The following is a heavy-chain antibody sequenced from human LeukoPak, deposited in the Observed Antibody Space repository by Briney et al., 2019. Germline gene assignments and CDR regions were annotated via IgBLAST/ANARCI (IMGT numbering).Heavy chain of an antibody. CDR2: IHHSGNT. CDR3: AREDYGDYPPHYYYYYMDV. CDR1: GGSISSDYYY. V-gene: IGHV4-30-4*08. D-gene: IGHD4-17*01. J-gene: IGHJ6*03. Sequence: PSQTLSLTCAVSGGSISSDYYYWSWIRQPPGKGLEWIGYIHHSGNTYYNPSLKSRVTISVDTSKNQFSLKLSSVTAADTAVYYCAREDYGDYPPHYYYYYMDVWGKGTTVTVSS.